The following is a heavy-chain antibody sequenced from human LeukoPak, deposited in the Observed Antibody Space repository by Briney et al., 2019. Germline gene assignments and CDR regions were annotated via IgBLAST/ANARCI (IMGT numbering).Heavy chain of an antibody. V-gene: IGHV3-7*01. J-gene: IGHJ4*02. Sequence: GGSLRLSCAASGFRFNTYWMSWVRQAPGKGLEWVANIKQDGNEKYYADSVKGRFTISRDNAKNSLYLQMNSLRAEDTAVYYCARDYDSSGYYYVDYWGQGTLVTVSS. D-gene: IGHD3-22*01. CDR2: IKQDGNEK. CDR1: GFRFNTYW. CDR3: ARDYDSSGYYYVDY.